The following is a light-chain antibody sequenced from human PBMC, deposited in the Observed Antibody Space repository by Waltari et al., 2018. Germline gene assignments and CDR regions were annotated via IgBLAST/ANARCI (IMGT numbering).Light chain of an antibody. Sequence: EVVMTQSTDTLSVSAGARATLYCRASHGISDNLALYQQKPGQAPRLLIYGAFTRATGIPARFTGRGSGTEFTLTISSLQSEDSAVYYCQQYNRWPPITFGQGTRLEIK. V-gene: IGKV3-15*01. CDR3: QQYNRWPPIT. CDR1: HGISDN. J-gene: IGKJ5*01. CDR2: GAF.